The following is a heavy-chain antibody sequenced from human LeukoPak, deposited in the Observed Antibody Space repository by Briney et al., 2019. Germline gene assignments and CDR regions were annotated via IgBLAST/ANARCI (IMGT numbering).Heavy chain of an antibody. CDR2: IIPIFGTA. CDR3: AGTPRGPYYDSFFASFDI. J-gene: IGHJ3*02. CDR1: GGTFSSYA. V-gene: IGHV1-69*05. Sequence: GASVKVSCKASGGTFSSYAISWVRQAPGQGLEWMGGIIPIFGTANYAQKFQGRVTITTDESTSTAYMELSSLRSEDTAVYYCAGTPRGPYYDSFFASFDIWGQGTMVTVSS. D-gene: IGHD3-22*01.